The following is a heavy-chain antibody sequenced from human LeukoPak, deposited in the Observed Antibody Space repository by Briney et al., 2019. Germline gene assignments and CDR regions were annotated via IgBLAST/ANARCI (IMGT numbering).Heavy chain of an antibody. D-gene: IGHD2-21*01. J-gene: IGHJ5*02. Sequence: GGSLRLSCAASGFTFSDFAMHWVRQAPGKGLEWIAVISYDEDNKYYAESVKGRFTISRDNSKNTLYLEMNTLRAEDTAVYYCARQSRGSDSWGQGTLVTVSS. CDR3: ARQSRGSDS. CDR2: ISYDEDNK. V-gene: IGHV3-30-3*01. CDR1: GFTFSDFA.